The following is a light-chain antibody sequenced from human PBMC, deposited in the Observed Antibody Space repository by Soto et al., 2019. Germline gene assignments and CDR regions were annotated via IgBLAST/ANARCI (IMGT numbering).Light chain of an antibody. CDR2: DAS. CDR1: QSFSSY. V-gene: IGKV3-11*01. Sequence: EIVLTQSPAILSLSPGERATLSCRASQSFSSYLAWYQQKPGQAPRLLIYDASNRATGIPARFSGSGSGTEFTLTISSLQSEDFAVYYCQQYNNWPPWTFGQGTKVDI. CDR3: QQYNNWPPWT. J-gene: IGKJ1*01.